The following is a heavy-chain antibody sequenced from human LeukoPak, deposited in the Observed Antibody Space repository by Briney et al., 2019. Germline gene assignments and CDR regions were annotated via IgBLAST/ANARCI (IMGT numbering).Heavy chain of an antibody. J-gene: IGHJ4*02. Sequence: TGGSLRLSCSASGFTFRSYAMQWVRQAPGKGLEYVSAISSNGGSTYYADSVKGRFTISRDHSKNTLYLQMSSLRGEDTAVYYCVKDQSYCSGGSCYYYFDHWAQGTLVTVSS. CDR1: GFTFRSYA. CDR3: VKDQSYCSGGSCYYYFDH. V-gene: IGHV3-64D*09. D-gene: IGHD2-15*01. CDR2: ISSNGGST.